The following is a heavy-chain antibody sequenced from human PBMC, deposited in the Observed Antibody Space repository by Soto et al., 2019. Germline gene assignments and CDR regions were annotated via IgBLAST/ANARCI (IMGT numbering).Heavy chain of an antibody. J-gene: IGHJ6*03. CDR1: GFTFSSYA. V-gene: IGHV3-23*01. CDR2: ISGSGGST. Sequence: GSLRLSCAASGFTFSSYAMSWVRQAPGKGLEWVSAISGSGGSTYYADSVKGRFTISRDNSKNTLYLQMNSLRAEDTAVYYCAKDPQKFYYYYYYMDVWGKGTTVTVSS. CDR3: AKDPQKFYYYYYYMDV.